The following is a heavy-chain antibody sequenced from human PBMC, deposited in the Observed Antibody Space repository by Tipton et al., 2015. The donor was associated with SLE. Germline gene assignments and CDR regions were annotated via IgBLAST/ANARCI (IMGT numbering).Heavy chain of an antibody. Sequence: VQSGAEVKKPGSSVKVSCKASGGTFNNYAISWVRQAPGQGLEWMGWISAYNGNTNYAQKLQGRVTMTTDTSTSTAYMELRSLRSDDTAVYYCASALVGARGDFDYWGQGTLVTVSS. CDR3: ASALVGARGDFDY. D-gene: IGHD1-26*01. CDR1: GGTFNNYA. V-gene: IGHV1-18*01. J-gene: IGHJ4*02. CDR2: ISAYNGNT.